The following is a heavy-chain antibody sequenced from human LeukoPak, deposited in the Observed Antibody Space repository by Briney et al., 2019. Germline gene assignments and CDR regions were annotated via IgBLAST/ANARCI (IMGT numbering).Heavy chain of an antibody. J-gene: IGHJ4*02. V-gene: IGHV3-74*01. Sequence: GGSLRLSCAASGFTFSSYWMHWVRQAPGKGLVWVSRISSGGSSTSYADSVKGRFTISRDNAKNTLYLQMNSLRAEDTAVYYCARGSPVTFDYWGQGTLVTVSS. CDR1: GFTFSSYW. CDR3: ARGSPVTFDY. D-gene: IGHD5-18*01. CDR2: ISSGGSST.